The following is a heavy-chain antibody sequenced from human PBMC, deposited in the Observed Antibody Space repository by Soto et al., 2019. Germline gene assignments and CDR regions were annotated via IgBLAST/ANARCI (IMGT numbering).Heavy chain of an antibody. Sequence: EVPLLESGGGLVQPGGSLRLSCAASGFTYESYAMSWVRQAPGKGLEWVSGINSGGTVAHYADSVKGRFAISRDNSKNTLSLEMNSLRADDTGLYYCAISTGGFGGLFVVPSDYWGQGTLVTVSS. J-gene: IGHJ4*02. CDR1: GFTYESYA. CDR2: INSGGTVA. CDR3: AISTGGFGGLFVVPSDY. D-gene: IGHD3-16*02. V-gene: IGHV3-23*01.